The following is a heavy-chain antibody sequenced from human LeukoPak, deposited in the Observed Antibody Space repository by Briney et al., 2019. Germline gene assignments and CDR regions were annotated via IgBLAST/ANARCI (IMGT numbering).Heavy chain of an antibody. CDR2: ISSSSSTI. Sequence: GGSLRLSCAASGFTFSSYSMNWVRQAPGKGLEWVSYISSSSSTIYYADSVKGRFTISRDNAKNSLYLQMNSLRAEDTAVYYCARDRSGYHLYNWFDPWGQGTLVTVSS. D-gene: IGHD5-12*01. CDR1: GFTFSSYS. V-gene: IGHV3-48*04. J-gene: IGHJ5*02. CDR3: ARDRSGYHLYNWFDP.